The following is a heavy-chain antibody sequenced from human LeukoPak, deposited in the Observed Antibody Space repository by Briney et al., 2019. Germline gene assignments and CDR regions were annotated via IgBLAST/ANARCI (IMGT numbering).Heavy chain of an antibody. CDR3: AMPATGRGSFLINY. CDR2: IWDDGSSK. Sequence: PGRSLTLSCVASGFTFSGYGMHWVRQAPGKGLEWVAVIWDDGSSKYYGDSVKGRFSGSRDNSRNTLYLQLNSLRADDTAVYFCAMPATGRGSFLINYWGQGTLVTVSS. CDR1: GFTFSGYG. D-gene: IGHD1-26*01. V-gene: IGHV3-33*01. J-gene: IGHJ4*02.